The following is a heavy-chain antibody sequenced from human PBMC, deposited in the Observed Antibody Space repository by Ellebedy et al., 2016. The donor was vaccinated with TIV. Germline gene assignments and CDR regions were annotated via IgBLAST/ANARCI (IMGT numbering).Heavy chain of an antibody. CDR2: ISAYNGNT. CDR3: ARGLSDCRSTSCYGMACVY. Sequence: ASVKVSCXASGYTFTSYGISWVRQAPGQGLEWMGWISAYNGNTNYAQKLQGRVTMTTDTSTSTAYMELRSLRSDDTAVYYCARGLSDCRSTSCYGMACVYWGQGTLVTVSS. J-gene: IGHJ4*02. CDR1: GYTFTSYG. V-gene: IGHV1-18*01. D-gene: IGHD2-2*01.